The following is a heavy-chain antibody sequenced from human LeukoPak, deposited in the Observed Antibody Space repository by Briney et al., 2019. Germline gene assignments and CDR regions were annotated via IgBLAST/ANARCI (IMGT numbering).Heavy chain of an antibody. J-gene: IGHJ5*02. Sequence: SQTLSLTCTVSGGSISSGSYYWSWIRQPAGKGLEWIGRIYTSGSTNYNPSLKSRVTISVDTSKNQFSLKLSSVTAADTAVYYCARDHWDVVVVAARGVGWFDPWGQGTLVTVSS. CDR2: IYTSGST. CDR3: ARDHWDVVVVAARGVGWFDP. V-gene: IGHV4-61*02. CDR1: GGSISSGSYY. D-gene: IGHD2-15*01.